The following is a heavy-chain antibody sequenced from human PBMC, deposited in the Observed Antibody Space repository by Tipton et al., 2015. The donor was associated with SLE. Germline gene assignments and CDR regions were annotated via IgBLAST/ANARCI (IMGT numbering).Heavy chain of an antibody. D-gene: IGHD6-13*01. J-gene: IGHJ4*02. Sequence: SLRLSCAASGFTFSSYAMSWVRQAPGKGLEWVSIIYSGGSTYYADSVKGRSTISRDNSKNTLFLQMNSLRAEDTALYYCAKAYSSSWSYWGQGTQVTVSS. V-gene: IGHV3-23*03. CDR2: IIYSGGST. CDR3: AKAYSSSWSY. CDR1: GFTFSSYA.